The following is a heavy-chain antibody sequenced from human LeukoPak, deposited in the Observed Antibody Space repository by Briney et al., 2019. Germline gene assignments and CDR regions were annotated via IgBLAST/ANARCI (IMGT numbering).Heavy chain of an antibody. CDR1: GGSISRYY. Sequence: PSETLSLTCTVSGGSISRYYWSWIRQPPGKGLEWIGYIYYSGSTNYNPSLKSRVTISVDTSKNQFSLKLKSVTTADTAVYYCARGAYPDAFDIWGQGTMVTVSS. CDR3: ARGAYPDAFDI. CDR2: IYYSGST. V-gene: IGHV4-59*01. J-gene: IGHJ3*02. D-gene: IGHD2-2*02.